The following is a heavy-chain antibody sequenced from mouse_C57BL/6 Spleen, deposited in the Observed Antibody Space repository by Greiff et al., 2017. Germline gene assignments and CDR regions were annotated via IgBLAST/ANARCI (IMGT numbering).Heavy chain of an antibody. D-gene: IGHD2-1*01. J-gene: IGHJ3*01. CDR3: ARGGGNGVWFAY. CDR2: IDPSDSET. Sequence: QVQLKQPGAELVRPGSSVKLSCKASGYTFTSYWMHWVKQRPIQGLEWIGNIDPSDSETHYNQKFKDKATLTVDKSSSTAYMQLSSLTSEDSAVYDGARGGGNGVWFAYWGQGTLVTVSA. V-gene: IGHV1-52*01. CDR1: GYTFTSYW.